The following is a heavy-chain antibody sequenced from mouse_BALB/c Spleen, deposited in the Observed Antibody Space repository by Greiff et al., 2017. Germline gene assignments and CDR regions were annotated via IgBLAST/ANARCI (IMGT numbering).Heavy chain of an antibody. CDR1: GFTFSSYG. D-gene: IGHD2-4*01. Sequence: EVNVVESGGDLVKPGGSLKLSCAASGFTFSSYGMSWVRQTPDKRLEWVATISSGGSYTYYPDSVKGRFTISRDNAKNTLYLQMSSLKSEDTAMYYCARHRGLRGDYWGQGTSVTVSS. V-gene: IGHV5-6*01. CDR3: ARHRGLRGDY. CDR2: ISSGGSYT. J-gene: IGHJ4*01.